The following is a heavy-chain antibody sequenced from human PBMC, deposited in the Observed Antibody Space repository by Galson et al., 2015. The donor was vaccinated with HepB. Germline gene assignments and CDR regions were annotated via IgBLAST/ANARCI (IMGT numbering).Heavy chain of an antibody. CDR3: ARDGRDSSGYSYTVY. CDR1: GFIVSSNY. Sequence: SLRLSCAASGFIVSSNYMAWVRQAPGKGLEWVSVIYGGGHTNYADSVKGRFTTSRDNSKNTLYLQMNSLRAEDTAVYYCARDGRDSSGYSYTVYRGQGTQVTVSS. V-gene: IGHV3-66*01. J-gene: IGHJ4*02. CDR2: IYGGGHT. D-gene: IGHD3-22*01.